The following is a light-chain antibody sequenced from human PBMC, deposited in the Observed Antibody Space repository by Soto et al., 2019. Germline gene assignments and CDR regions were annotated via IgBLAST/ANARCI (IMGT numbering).Light chain of an antibody. V-gene: IGKV3-20*01. J-gene: IGKJ1*01. Sequence: EIVLTQSPGTLSLSPGERATLSCRASQSVSSSYLVWYQQKPGQAPRSLIYSTSSRATGIPDRFSGSGSGTDFTLTISRLEPEDFAVYYCQQYGDSPWTFGQGTKVEIK. CDR3: QQYGDSPWT. CDR2: STS. CDR1: QSVSSSY.